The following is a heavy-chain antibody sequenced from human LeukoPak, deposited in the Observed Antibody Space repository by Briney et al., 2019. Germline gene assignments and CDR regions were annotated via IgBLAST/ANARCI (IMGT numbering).Heavy chain of an antibody. CDR2: INHSGSS. CDR1: GGSFSGYY. D-gene: IGHD3-3*01. CDR3: ARDERPFWSGYLRYNWFDP. V-gene: IGHV4-34*01. J-gene: IGHJ5*02. Sequence: SETLSLTCAVYGGSFSGYYWSWIRQPPGKGLEWIGEINHSGSSNYNPSLKSRVTISVDTSKNQFSLKLSSVTAADTAVYYCARDERPFWSGYLRYNWFDPWGQGTLVTVSS.